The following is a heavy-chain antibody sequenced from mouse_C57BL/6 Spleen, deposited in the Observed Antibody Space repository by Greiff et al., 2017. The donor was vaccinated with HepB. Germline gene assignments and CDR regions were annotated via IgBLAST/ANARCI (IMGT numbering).Heavy chain of an antibody. CDR3: AREGTGNTWFAY. D-gene: IGHD2-1*01. CDR2: ISDGGSYT. V-gene: IGHV5-4*01. Sequence: EVQRVESGGGLVKPGGSLKLSCAASGFTFSSYAMSWVRQTPEKRLEWVATISDGGSYTYYPDYVKGRFTISRDNAKNNLYLQMSHLKSEDTAMYYCAREGTGNTWFAYWGQGTLVTVSA. CDR1: GFTFSSYA. J-gene: IGHJ3*01.